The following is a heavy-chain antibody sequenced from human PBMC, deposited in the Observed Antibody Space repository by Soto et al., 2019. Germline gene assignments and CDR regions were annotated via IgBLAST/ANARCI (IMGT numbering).Heavy chain of an antibody. D-gene: IGHD3-22*01. CDR1: GGSFSDYY. Sequence: SETLSLTCAVYGGSFSDYYWSWIRQPPGKGLEWIGEINHSGSTNYNPSLKSRVTISVDTSKNQFSLRLSSVTAADTAVYSCARSRRYFDSSGYYFRGYYLDYWGQGTLVTVSS. CDR3: ARSRRYFDSSGYYFRGYYLDY. CDR2: INHSGST. J-gene: IGHJ4*02. V-gene: IGHV4-34*01.